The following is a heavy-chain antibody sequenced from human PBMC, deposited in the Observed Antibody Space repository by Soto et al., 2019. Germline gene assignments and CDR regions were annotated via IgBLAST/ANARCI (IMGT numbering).Heavy chain of an antibody. CDR2: IRSKAYGGTT. Sequence: GGSLRLSCTASGFTFGDYAMSWFRQAPGKGLEWVGFIRSKAYGGTTEYAASVKGRFTISRDDSKSIAYLQMNSLKTEDTAVYYCTREARYCSSTSCYRRDYWGQGTLVTVSS. V-gene: IGHV3-49*03. J-gene: IGHJ4*02. D-gene: IGHD2-2*01. CDR1: GFTFGDYA. CDR3: TREARYCSSTSCYRRDY.